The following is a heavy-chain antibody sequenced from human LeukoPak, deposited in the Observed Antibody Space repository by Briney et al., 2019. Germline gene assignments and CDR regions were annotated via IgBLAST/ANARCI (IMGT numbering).Heavy chain of an antibody. V-gene: IGHV1-18*01. CDR3: ARNYDSSGNNWFDP. D-gene: IGHD3-22*01. CDR2: ISAYNGNT. CDR1: GYTFTSYG. J-gene: IGHJ5*02. Sequence: VASVKVSCKASGYTFTSYGISWVRQAPGQGLEWMGWISAYNGNTNYAQKLQGRVTMTTDTSTSTAYMELRSLRSDDTAVYYCARNYDSSGNNWFDPWGQGTLVTVSS.